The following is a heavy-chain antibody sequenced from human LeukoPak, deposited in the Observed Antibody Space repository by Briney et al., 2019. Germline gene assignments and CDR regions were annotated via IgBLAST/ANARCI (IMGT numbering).Heavy chain of an antibody. D-gene: IGHD2-2*01. CDR2: IYPGHSDT. Sequence: GESLKISCKVSGYIWTNNWIGWVRQVPGKGLEWMGLIYPGHSDTKYSPSFQGQVTFSVDKSINTAYLHWSSLQASDTAIYFCARFAYTSSLDYWGQGTRVTVSS. CDR1: GYIWTNNW. V-gene: IGHV5-51*01. J-gene: IGHJ4*02. CDR3: ARFAYTSSLDY.